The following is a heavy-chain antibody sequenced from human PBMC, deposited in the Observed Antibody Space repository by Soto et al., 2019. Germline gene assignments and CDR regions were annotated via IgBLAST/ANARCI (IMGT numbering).Heavy chain of an antibody. J-gene: IGHJ4*02. V-gene: IGHV4-38-2*02. CDR1: DYSISSGYY. D-gene: IGHD6-19*01. CDR3: ARDGNRAVAGYFDY. Sequence: SETLSLTCAVSDYSISSGYYWGWIRQSPGKGLEWIGSIYHSGSTYYNPSLKSRLIISVDTSKNHFSLKLSSVTAADTAVYYCARDGNRAVAGYFDYWGKGTLVTVS. CDR2: IYHSGST.